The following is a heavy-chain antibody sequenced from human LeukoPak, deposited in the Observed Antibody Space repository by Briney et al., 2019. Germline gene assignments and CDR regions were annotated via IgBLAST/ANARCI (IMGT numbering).Heavy chain of an antibody. CDR3: AKDGGYYYDSSGYQPCDH. CDR1: GFTFSSYG. D-gene: IGHD3-22*01. V-gene: IGHV3-30*02. CDR2: IRYDGSNK. Sequence: GGSLILSCAASGFTFSSYGMHWVRQAPGKGREGGAFIRYDGSNKYYADSVKGRFTISRDNSKNTLYLPMNSLRAEDTAVYYCAKDGGYYYDSSGYQPCDHWGQGTLVTVSS. J-gene: IGHJ4*02.